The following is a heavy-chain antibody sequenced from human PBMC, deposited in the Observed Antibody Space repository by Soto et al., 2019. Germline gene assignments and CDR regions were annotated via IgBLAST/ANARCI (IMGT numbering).Heavy chain of an antibody. Sequence: SETLSLTCTVSGGSVSSGSYYWSWIRQPPGKGLEWIGYIYYSGSTNYNPSLKSRVTISVDTSKNQFSLKLSSVTAADTAVYYCARDAYGSGSYFDYWGQGTLVTVSS. D-gene: IGHD3-10*01. CDR1: GGSVSSGSYY. V-gene: IGHV4-61*01. CDR3: ARDAYGSGSYFDY. CDR2: IYYSGST. J-gene: IGHJ4*02.